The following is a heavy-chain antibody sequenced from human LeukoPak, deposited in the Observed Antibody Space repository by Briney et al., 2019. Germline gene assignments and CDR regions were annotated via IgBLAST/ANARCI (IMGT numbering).Heavy chain of an antibody. D-gene: IGHD3-3*01. CDR1: GYTFTNYG. V-gene: IGHV1-18*01. J-gene: IGHJ6*04. Sequence: GASVKVSCKASGYTFTNYGISWVRQAPGQGLEWMGWISAYNGHTNYAQNLQGRVTMTTDTSTSTAYMELRSLTSDDTALYYCARAGVVIKTTRRMDVWGKGTTVTVSS. CDR3: ARAGVVIKTTRRMDV. CDR2: ISAYNGHT.